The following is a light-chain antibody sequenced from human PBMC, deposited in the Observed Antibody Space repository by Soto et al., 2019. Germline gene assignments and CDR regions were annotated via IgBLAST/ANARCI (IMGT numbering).Light chain of an antibody. CDR3: GTWDSSWV. CDR2: GND. CDR1: SSNIGNKY. V-gene: IGLV1-51*01. Sequence: QSVLTQPPSVSAAPGQKVTISCSGSSSNIGNKYVSWYQQLPGSAPKLLIYGNDKRPSGIPDRFSGSKSGTSATLGITGLQTGDEADYYCGTWDSSWVFGGGTKLTVL. J-gene: IGLJ3*02.